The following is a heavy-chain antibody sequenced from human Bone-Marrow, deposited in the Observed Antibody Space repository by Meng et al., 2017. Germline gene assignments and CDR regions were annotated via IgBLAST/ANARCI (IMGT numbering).Heavy chain of an antibody. CDR2: IYHSGST. CDR1: GGAISSSNW. D-gene: IGHD3-10*01. CDR3: ARSRGLYYGSGSYYSNWFDP. Sequence: QVQLEESGPGLVKPSGPLSLTCAVSGGAISSSNWWSWVRQPPGKGLEWIGEIYHSGSTNYNPSLKSRVTISVDKSKNQFSLKLSSVTAADTAVYYCARSRGLYYGSGSYYSNWFDPWGQGTLVTVSS. V-gene: IGHV4-4*02. J-gene: IGHJ5*02.